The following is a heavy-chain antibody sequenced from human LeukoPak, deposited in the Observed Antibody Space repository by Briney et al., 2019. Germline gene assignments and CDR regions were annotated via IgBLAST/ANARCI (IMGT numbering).Heavy chain of an antibody. CDR3: SRVRPTVTTFDAFDI. Sequence: GGAPRLSCAASGFTLTSDWTSLVRDAPGEGVGWVANIKQEGGERYSVQSVKGRFTISTDNAKNSLYLQMNSLRAQDTAVYYCSRVRPTVTTFDAFDIWGQGTMVTVSS. D-gene: IGHD4-17*01. J-gene: IGHJ3*02. CDR1: GFTLTSDW. V-gene: IGHV3-7*01. CDR2: IKQEGGER.